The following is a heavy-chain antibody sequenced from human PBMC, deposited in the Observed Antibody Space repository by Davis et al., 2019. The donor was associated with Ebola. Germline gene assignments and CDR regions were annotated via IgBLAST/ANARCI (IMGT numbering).Heavy chain of an antibody. J-gene: IGHJ4*02. CDR2: ISWNSGSI. V-gene: IGHV3-9*01. D-gene: IGHD6-6*01. CDR3: AKDLYSSSDLGV. CDR1: GFTFDDYA. Sequence: PGGSLRLSCAASGFTFDDYAMHWVRQAPGKGLEWVSGISWNSGSIGYADSVKGRFTISRDNAKNSLYLQMNSLRAEDTALYYCAKDLYSSSDLGVWGQGTLVTVSS.